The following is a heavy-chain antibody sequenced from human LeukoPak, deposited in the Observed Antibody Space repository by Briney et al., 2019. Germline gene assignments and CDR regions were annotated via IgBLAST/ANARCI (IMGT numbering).Heavy chain of an antibody. Sequence: SETLSLTCTVSGVSISSTSYYWGWIRQTPGKGLEWIGSIYYSGTTYYNPSLKSRVTISVDTSKNQFSLKLRSVTPADTAVFYYARLGDYYVSGTYYFDSWGPGTLVTVSS. D-gene: IGHD3-10*01. CDR1: GVSISSTSYY. CDR2: IYYSGTT. J-gene: IGHJ4*02. CDR3: ARLGDYYVSGTYYFDS. V-gene: IGHV4-39*01.